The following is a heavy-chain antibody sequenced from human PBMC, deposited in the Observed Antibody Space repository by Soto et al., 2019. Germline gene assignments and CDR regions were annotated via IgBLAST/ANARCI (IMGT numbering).Heavy chain of an antibody. CDR1: GFTFSSCV. J-gene: IGHJ4*02. CDR2: ITKSGDT. D-gene: IGHD6-13*01. CDR3: AKGLLNGRWYAAD. V-gene: IGHV3-23*01. Sequence: LRLSCETSGFTFSSCVMTWVRRAPGKGLEWVAVITKSGDTDYADSVKGRFTISRDNSKNTVYLQMNSLRAEDTAVYYCAKGLLNGRWYAADWGQGALVTVSS.